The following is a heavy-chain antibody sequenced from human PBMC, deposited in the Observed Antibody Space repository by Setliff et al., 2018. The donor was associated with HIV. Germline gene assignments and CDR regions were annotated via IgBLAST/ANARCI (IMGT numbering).Heavy chain of an antibody. CDR1: GYRFSTFG. J-gene: IGHJ3*02. CDR2: ISGYNADT. CDR3: TKDGLAAGARAFDI. Sequence: ASVKVSCKASGYRFSTFGISWVRQAPGQGLEWMGWISGYNADTDYAQKFQGRVSMTTDISMNTAYMDLRSLRSDDTAVYYCTKDGLAAGARAFDIWGQGTMVTVSS. D-gene: IGHD6-13*01. V-gene: IGHV1-18*01.